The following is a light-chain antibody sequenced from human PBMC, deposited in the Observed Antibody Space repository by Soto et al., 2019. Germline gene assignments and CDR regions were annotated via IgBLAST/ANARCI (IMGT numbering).Light chain of an antibody. CDR2: GAS. Sequence: EIVMTQSPATLSVSPGERATLSCRASQSVSSNLACYQQKPGQAPRLLIYGASTRATGFPARFSGSGSGTEFTLTISSLQSEDFAVYYCQQYDNWPPLTFGQGTRLEIK. J-gene: IGKJ5*01. CDR3: QQYDNWPPLT. CDR1: QSVSSN. V-gene: IGKV3-15*01.